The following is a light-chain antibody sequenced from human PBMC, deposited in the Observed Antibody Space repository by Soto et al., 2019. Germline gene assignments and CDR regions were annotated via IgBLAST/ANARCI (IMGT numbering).Light chain of an antibody. CDR2: DVS. J-gene: IGLJ2*01. V-gene: IGLV2-11*01. CDR3: CSYAGSYTPHVV. CDR1: SSDVGGYNY. Sequence: QSVLTQPRSVSGSPGQSVTISCTGTSSDVGGYNYVSWYQQHPGKAPKLMIYDVSKRPSGVPDRFSGSKSGNTASLTISGLQAEDEADYYCCSYAGSYTPHVVFDGGTKVTVL.